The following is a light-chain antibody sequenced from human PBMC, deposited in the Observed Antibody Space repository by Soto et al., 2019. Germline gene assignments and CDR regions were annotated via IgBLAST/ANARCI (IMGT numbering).Light chain of an antibody. CDR2: DAS. CDR3: QQYDNLPLT. J-gene: IGKJ3*01. V-gene: IGKV1-33*01. Sequence: DIPMTQSPSSLSASVGDRVTITCQASQEISNYLNWYQQKPGKAPKLLIYDASNLETGVPSRFSGSGSGTDFTFTISSLQPEDIATYYCQQYDNLPLTFGPGTKVDIK. CDR1: QEISNY.